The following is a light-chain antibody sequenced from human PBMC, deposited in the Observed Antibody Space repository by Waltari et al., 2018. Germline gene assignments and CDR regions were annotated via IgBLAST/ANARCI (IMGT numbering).Light chain of an antibody. CDR2: DAS. Sequence: EIVLTQSPATLSLSPGERATLSCRASQSVSSYLAWYQQKPGQAPRLLIYDASNSATGIPARFSGSRSGTDVSLTISSLEPEDFAVYYCQQRSNWPSLTFGGGTKVEIK. V-gene: IGKV3-11*01. CDR3: QQRSNWPSLT. J-gene: IGKJ4*01. CDR1: QSVSSY.